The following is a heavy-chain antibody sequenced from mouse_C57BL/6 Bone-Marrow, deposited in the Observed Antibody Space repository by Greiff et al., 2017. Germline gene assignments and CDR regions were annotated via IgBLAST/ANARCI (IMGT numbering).Heavy chain of an antibody. Sequence: EVQLVESGAELVRPGASVKLSCTASGFNIKDDYMHWVKQRPEQGLEWIGWIDPENGDTEYASKFQGKATITADTSSNTAYLQLSSLTSEDTAVYYCTTDGNYDAMDYWGQGTSVTVSS. V-gene: IGHV14-4*01. CDR3: TTDGNYDAMDY. CDR2: IDPENGDT. J-gene: IGHJ4*01. D-gene: IGHD2-1*01. CDR1: GFNIKDDY.